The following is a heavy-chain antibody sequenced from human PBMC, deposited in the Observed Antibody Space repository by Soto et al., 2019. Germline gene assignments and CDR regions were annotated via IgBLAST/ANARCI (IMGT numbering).Heavy chain of an antibody. CDR3: ARDTPFKQLVSSEYFQH. D-gene: IGHD6-13*01. CDR1: GYTFTSYG. J-gene: IGHJ1*01. V-gene: IGHV1-18*01. Sequence: GASVKVSCKASGYTFTSYGISWVRQAPGQGLEWMGWISAYNGNTNYAQKLQGRVTMTTDTSTSTAYMELRSLRSDDTAVYYCARDTPFKQLVSSEYFQHWGQGTLVTVSS. CDR2: ISAYNGNT.